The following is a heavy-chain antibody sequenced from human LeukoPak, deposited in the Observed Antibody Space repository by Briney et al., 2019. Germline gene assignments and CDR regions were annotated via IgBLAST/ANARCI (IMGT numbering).Heavy chain of an antibody. V-gene: IGHV3-43*01. Sequence: GGSLRLSCAGSGFSFDDYTMHWVRQAPGKGLEWVSLISWDGHSTYYADSVKGRFTISRDNSKNSLHMKMNSLRTEDPALYYCENSLIRGGKVGGAFDNWGQGTLVTVSS. J-gene: IGHJ4*02. CDR2: ISWDGHST. CDR3: ENSLIRGGKVGGAFDN. CDR1: GFSFDDYT. D-gene: IGHD3-10*01.